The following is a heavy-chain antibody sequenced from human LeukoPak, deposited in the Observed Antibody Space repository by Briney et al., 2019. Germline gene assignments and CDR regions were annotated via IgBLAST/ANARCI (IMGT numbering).Heavy chain of an antibody. CDR3: ASPHYYGSGSYGDY. D-gene: IGHD3-10*01. J-gene: IGHJ4*02. Sequence: GGSLRLSCAASGFTFSSYAMHWVRQAPGKGLEWVSYISTSSSTIYYADSVKGRFTISRDNSKKTLCFQMNSLRAEDTAVYYCASPHYYGSGSYGDYWGQGTLVTVSS. CDR1: GFTFSSYA. V-gene: IGHV3-48*01. CDR2: ISTSSSTI.